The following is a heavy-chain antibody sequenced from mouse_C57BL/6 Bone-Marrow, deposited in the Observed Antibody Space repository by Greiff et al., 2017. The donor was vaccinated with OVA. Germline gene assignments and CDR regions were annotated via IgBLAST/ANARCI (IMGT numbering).Heavy chain of an antibody. J-gene: IGHJ3*01. CDR2: ISYDGSN. Sequence: VQLQQSGPGLVKPSQSLSLTCSVTGYSITSGYYWNWIRQFPGNKLEWMGYISYDGSNNYNPSLKNRISITRDTSKNQFFLKLNSVTTEDTATYYCASYYSNYLAWFAYWGQGTLVTVSA. CDR3: ASYYSNYLAWFAY. D-gene: IGHD2-5*01. V-gene: IGHV3-6*01. CDR1: GYSITSGYY.